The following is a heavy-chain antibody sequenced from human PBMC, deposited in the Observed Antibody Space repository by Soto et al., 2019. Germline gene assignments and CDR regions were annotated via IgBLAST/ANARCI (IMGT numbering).Heavy chain of an antibody. CDR1: GGTFSSYA. D-gene: IGHD6-6*01. CDR3: ARDLRGAARRYWYFDL. J-gene: IGHJ2*01. CDR2: IIPIFGTA. Sequence: QVQLVQSGAEVQKPGSSVKVSCKASGGTFSSYAISWVRQAPGQGLEWMGGIIPIFGTANYAQKFQGRVTIPADESTSTAYMELSSLRSEDTAVYYCARDLRGAARRYWYFDLWGRGTLVTVSS. V-gene: IGHV1-69*01.